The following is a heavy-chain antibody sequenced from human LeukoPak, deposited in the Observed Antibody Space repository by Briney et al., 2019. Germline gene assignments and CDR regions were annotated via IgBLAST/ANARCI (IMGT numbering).Heavy chain of an antibody. D-gene: IGHD2-8*01. Sequence: SVKVSCKASGGTFSGYAVSWVRQAPGQGLEWMGRITPLLGISNYAQNFQGRLTITTDSSTSTAYMELSSLRSEDTALYYCARDGSLGKYCTNDICSNYYGVDVWGQGTTVTVSS. CDR3: ARDGSLGKYCTNDICSNYYGVDV. CDR2: ITPLLGIS. V-gene: IGHV1-69*04. CDR1: GGTFSGYA. J-gene: IGHJ6*02.